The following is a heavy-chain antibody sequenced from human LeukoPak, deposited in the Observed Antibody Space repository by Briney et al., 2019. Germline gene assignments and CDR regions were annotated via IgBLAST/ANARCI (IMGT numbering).Heavy chain of an antibody. J-gene: IGHJ5*02. CDR3: AEDRAVTTFGGGANWFDP. D-gene: IGHD3-16*01. CDR1: GFTFSNYG. CDR2: ISHDGSNK. V-gene: IGHV3-30*18. Sequence: GGSLRLSCAASGFTFSNYGMHWVRQAPGKGLEWVAVISHDGSNKYYAGSVRGRFTISRDNSQNTLYLQMNSLRAEDTAMYFCAEDRAVTTFGGGANWFDPWGQGTLVTVSS.